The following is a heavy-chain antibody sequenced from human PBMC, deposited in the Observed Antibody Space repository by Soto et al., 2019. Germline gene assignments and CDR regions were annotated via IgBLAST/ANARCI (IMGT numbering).Heavy chain of an antibody. CDR2: INSDGSST. Sequence: GGSLRLSYAASGFTFSSYWMHWVRQSPGKGLVWVSRINSDGSSTSYADSVKGRFTISRDNAKNTLYLQMNSLRAEDTAVYYCATSLELPLGVDVWGQGTSVTVSS. J-gene: IGHJ6*02. CDR3: ATSLELPLGVDV. V-gene: IGHV3-74*01. CDR1: GFTFSSYW. D-gene: IGHD1-7*01.